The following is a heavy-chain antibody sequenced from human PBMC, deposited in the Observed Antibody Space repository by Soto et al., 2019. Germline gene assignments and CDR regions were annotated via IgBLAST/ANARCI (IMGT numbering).Heavy chain of an antibody. V-gene: IGHV1-69*01. CDR2: IIPIFGTA. CDR1: GGTFSSYA. D-gene: IGHD6-19*01. CDR3: ASPTRVDGYYYYCMDV. Sequence: QVQLVQSGAEVKKPGSSVKVSCKASGGTFSSYAISWVRQAPGQGLEWMGGIIPIFGTANYAQKFQGRVTITADESPRTAYMELISLRSEDTAVYYCASPTRVDGYYYYCMDVWGQGTTVTVAS. J-gene: IGHJ6*01.